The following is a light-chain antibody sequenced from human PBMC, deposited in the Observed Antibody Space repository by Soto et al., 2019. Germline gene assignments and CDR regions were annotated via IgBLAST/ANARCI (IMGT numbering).Light chain of an antibody. V-gene: IGKV2D-29*01. Sequence: DIVMTQTPLSLSVTPAQLASVSCKRSHSLFQTDGKTYLFWYLQKPGQPPQPLISEVSNRFSGVPHRFSGSGSGTDFTLKISRVEAEDVGVYYCMQTRQLPPTFGQGTKVDIK. J-gene: IGKJ1*01. CDR2: EVS. CDR3: MQTRQLPPT. CDR1: HSLFQTDGKTY.